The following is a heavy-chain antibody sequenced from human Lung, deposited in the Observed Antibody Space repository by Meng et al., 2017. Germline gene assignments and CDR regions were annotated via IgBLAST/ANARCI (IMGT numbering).Heavy chain of an antibody. CDR3: ARENVGDGGYDFDF. CDR1: GYTFTDYD. J-gene: IGHJ4*02. Sequence: QVQLVQSGAEVKKPGAAVKVSCKASGYTFTDYDIHWVRQAPGQGLEWMGRINPNSGGTNYVQKFQGRVTMTRDTSISTAYMELTRLRSDDTAIYYCARENVGDGGYDFDFWGRGTLVTVSS. V-gene: IGHV1-2*06. CDR2: INPNSGGT. D-gene: IGHD5-12*01.